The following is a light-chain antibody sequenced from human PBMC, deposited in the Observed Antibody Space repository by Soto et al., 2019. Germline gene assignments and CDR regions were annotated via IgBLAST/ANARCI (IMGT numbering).Light chain of an antibody. J-gene: IGKJ1*01. Sequence: EIVMPQSPATLSVSPGERVTLSCRASQSIYNKVAWYQQKPGQAPRLLIHGASTRATGIADRFSGSGSGTDFTLTISRLEPEDFAVYYCQLYGTSPKTFGQGTKVDIK. V-gene: IGKV3-20*01. CDR1: QSIYNK. CDR2: GAS. CDR3: QLYGTSPKT.